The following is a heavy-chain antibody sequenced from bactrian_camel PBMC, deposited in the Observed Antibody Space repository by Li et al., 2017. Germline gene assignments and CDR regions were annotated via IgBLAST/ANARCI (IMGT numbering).Heavy chain of an antibody. Sequence: HVQLVESGGGSVQAGGSLRLSCAASGDGWRRQCMAWFRQAPGKERVWVAIIARDGRPVLADSVNGRFTISVNSGEKVVYLQMNSLQSEDGAMYYCAAGERWTCALPGGAACDWWGQGTQVTVS. CDR1: GDGWRRQC. CDR2: IARDGRP. D-gene: IGHD7*01. CDR3: AAGERWTCALPGGAACDW. J-gene: IGHJ4*01. V-gene: IGHV3S53*01.